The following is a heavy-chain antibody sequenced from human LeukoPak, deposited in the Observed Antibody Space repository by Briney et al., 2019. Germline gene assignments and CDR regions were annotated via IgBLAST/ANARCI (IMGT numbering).Heavy chain of an antibody. CDR3: VKGRSPALIAAAGDYFEY. D-gene: IGHD6-13*01. Sequence: ASVKVSCKASGYTFTSYDINWVRQASGQGLEWMGWMNPNSANAGYAQKFQGRVTMTRNTSISTAYMELSSLRPEDTALYYCVKGRSPALIAAAGDYFEYWGQGTLVTVSS. V-gene: IGHV1-8*01. J-gene: IGHJ4*02. CDR1: GYTFTSYD. CDR2: MNPNSANA.